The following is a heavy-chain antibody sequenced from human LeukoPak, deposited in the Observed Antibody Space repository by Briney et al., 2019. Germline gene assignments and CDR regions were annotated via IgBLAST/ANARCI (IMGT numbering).Heavy chain of an antibody. CDR3: ARDGDLRLGGLSSVPFDY. J-gene: IGHJ4*02. Sequence: ASVKVSCKASGYTFTSYGISWVRQAPGQGLEWMGWISAYNGNTNYAQKLQGRVTMTTDTSTSTAYMELRSLRSDDTAVYYCARDGDLRLGGLSSVPFDYWGQGTLVTVSS. D-gene: IGHD3-16*02. CDR2: ISAYNGNT. CDR1: GYTFTSYG. V-gene: IGHV1-18*04.